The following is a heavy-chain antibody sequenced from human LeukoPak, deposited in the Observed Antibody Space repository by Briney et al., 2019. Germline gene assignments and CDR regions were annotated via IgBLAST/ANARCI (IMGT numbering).Heavy chain of an antibody. CDR3: ARLPGRGRWELPSVSFDI. Sequence: PGGSLRLSCAASGFTFSSYWMSWVRQAPGKGLEWVANIKQDGSEKYHVDSVKGRFTISRDNAKNSLYLQMNSLRAEDTAVYYCARLPGRGRWELPSVSFDIWGQGTMVTVSS. CDR2: IKQDGSEK. V-gene: IGHV3-7*01. D-gene: IGHD1-26*01. J-gene: IGHJ3*02. CDR1: GFTFSSYW.